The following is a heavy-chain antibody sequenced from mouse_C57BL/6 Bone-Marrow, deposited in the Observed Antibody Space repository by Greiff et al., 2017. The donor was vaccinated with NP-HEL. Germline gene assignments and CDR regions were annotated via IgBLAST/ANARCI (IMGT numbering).Heavy chain of an antibody. Sequence: EVKLVESGGGLVQPGESLKLSCESNEYEFPSHDMSWVRKTPEKRLEFVAAINSDGGSPYYPDTMERRFIISRDNTKKTLYLQMSSLRSEDTALYYCARDSPLIYYYGSSYPAWFAYWGQGTLVTVSA. CDR1: EYEFPSHD. CDR2: INSDGGSP. V-gene: IGHV5-2*01. CDR3: ARDSPLIYYYGSSYPAWFAY. J-gene: IGHJ3*01. D-gene: IGHD1-1*01.